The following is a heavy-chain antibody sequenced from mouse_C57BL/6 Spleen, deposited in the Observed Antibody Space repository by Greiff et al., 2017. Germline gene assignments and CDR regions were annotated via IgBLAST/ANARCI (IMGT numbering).Heavy chain of an antibody. CDR1: GYTFTEYT. CDR3: GRHEDKGNRYAMDY. V-gene: IGHV1-62-2*01. Sequence: QVQLQQSGAELVKPGASVKLSCKASGYTFTEYTIHWVKQRSGQGLEWIGWVYPGSGSIKYNEKIKGKATFTADKSSSTVYMGRSRLTSEDAAVYFCGRHEDKGNRYAMDYWGQGTSVTVSS. D-gene: IGHD2-1*01. J-gene: IGHJ4*01. CDR2: VYPGSGSI.